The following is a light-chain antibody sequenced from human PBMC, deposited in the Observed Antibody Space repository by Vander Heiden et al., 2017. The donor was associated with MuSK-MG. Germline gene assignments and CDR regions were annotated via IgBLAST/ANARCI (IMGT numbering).Light chain of an antibody. J-gene: IGKJ4*01. V-gene: IGKV3-11*01. Sequence: ESVLTQSPATLSLSPGERATLSCRASQSVSSYLAWYQQKPGQAPRLLIYGASNSATGIPARFSGSGSGTDFTLTISGLEPEDFAVYYCQQRSNWPLTFGGGTKVEIK. CDR1: QSVSSY. CDR2: GAS. CDR3: QQRSNWPLT.